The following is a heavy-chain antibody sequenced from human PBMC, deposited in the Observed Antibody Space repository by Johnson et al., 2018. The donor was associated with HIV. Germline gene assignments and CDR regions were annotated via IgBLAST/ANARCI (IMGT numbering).Heavy chain of an antibody. J-gene: IGHJ3*02. Sequence: VQLVESGGGLVQPGGSLRLSCAASGFTFSSYAMSWVRQAPGKGLEWVSGISWNSGSIGYADSVKGRFTISRDNAKNSLYLQMNSLRAEDTALYYCAKDRNYGSGSYPDAFDIWGQGTMVTVSS. D-gene: IGHD3-10*01. CDR3: AKDRNYGSGSYPDAFDI. CDR1: GFTFSSYA. V-gene: IGHV3-9*01. CDR2: ISWNSGSI.